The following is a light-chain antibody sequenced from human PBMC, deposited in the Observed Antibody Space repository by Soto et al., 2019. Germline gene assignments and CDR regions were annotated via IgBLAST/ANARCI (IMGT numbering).Light chain of an antibody. CDR1: QNIDNH. Sequence: DIQMTQTPSSLSASIGDTVTITFRASQNIDNHLHWYQQKSGTAPKLLIFAASSVPFGVPSRFSGSGSGTDFTLTISGLQPEDFATYYCQQTYVTPRTFGPGTKVDIK. CDR3: QQTYVTPRT. V-gene: IGKV1-39*01. J-gene: IGKJ1*01. CDR2: AAS.